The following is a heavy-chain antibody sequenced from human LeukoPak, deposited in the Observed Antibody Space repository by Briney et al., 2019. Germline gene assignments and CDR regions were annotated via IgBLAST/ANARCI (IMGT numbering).Heavy chain of an antibody. CDR3: ARETGLIYYFDY. D-gene: IGHD1-1*01. CDR2: IFTNGSS. Sequence: SETLSLTCTVSGGSISTYYWSWIRQPAGKGLEWIGRIFTNGSSNYNPSLKSRISMSVDTSKNQFSLKLSSVTAADTAVYYCARETGLIYYFDYWGQGTLVTVSS. V-gene: IGHV4-4*07. CDR1: GGSISTYY. J-gene: IGHJ4*02.